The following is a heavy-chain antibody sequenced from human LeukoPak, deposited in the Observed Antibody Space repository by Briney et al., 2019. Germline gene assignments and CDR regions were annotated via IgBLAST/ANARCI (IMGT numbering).Heavy chain of an antibody. D-gene: IGHD2-2*01. CDR1: GGSSSGYY. J-gene: IGHJ4*02. Sequence: SETLSLTCAVYGGSSSGYYWSWIRQPPGKGLEWIGEINHSGSTNYNPSLKSRVTISVDTSKNQFSLKLSSVTAADTAVYYCARGRYCSSTSCPYAYFDYWGQGTLVTVSS. V-gene: IGHV4-34*01. CDR2: INHSGST. CDR3: ARGRYCSSTSCPYAYFDY.